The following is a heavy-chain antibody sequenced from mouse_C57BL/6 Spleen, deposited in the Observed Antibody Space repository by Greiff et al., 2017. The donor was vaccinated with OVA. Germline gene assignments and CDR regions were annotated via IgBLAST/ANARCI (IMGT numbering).Heavy chain of an antibody. CDR3: TTDYYGSSLFAY. J-gene: IGHJ3*01. Sequence: EVQLQQSGAELVRPGASVKLSCTASGFNIKDYYMHWVKQRPEQGLEWIGRIDPEDGDTEYAPKFQGKATMTADTYSNTAYLQLSSLTSEDTAVYYCTTDYYGSSLFAYWGQGTLVTVSA. D-gene: IGHD1-1*01. V-gene: IGHV14-1*01. CDR1: GFNIKDYY. CDR2: IDPEDGDT.